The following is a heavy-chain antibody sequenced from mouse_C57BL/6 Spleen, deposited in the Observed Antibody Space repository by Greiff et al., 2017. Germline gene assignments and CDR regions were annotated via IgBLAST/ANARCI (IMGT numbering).Heavy chain of an antibody. CDR1: GYTFTSYW. CDR3: AMRIYYDYPYAMDY. V-gene: IGHV1-74*01. Sequence: VKLVESGAELVKPGASVKVSCKASGYTFTSYWMHWVKQRPGQGLEWIGRIHPSDSDTNYNQKFKGKATLTVDKSSSTAYMQLSSLTSEDSAVYYCAMRIYYDYPYAMDYWGQGTSVTVSS. J-gene: IGHJ4*01. D-gene: IGHD2-4*01. CDR2: IHPSDSDT.